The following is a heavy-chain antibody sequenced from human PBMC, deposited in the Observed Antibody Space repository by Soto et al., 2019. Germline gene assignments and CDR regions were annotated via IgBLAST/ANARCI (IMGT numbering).Heavy chain of an antibody. J-gene: IGHJ6*02. CDR3: AKVKQWLGLQGFGYYYGMDV. V-gene: IGHV3-23*01. CDR1: GFTFSSYA. Sequence: GGSLRLSCAASGFTFSSYAMSWVRQAPGKGLEWVSAISGSGGSTYYADSVKGRFTISRDNSKNTLYLQMNSLRAEDTAVYYCAKVKQWLGLQGFGYYYGMDVWGQGSTVTVSS. D-gene: IGHD6-19*01. CDR2: ISGSGGST.